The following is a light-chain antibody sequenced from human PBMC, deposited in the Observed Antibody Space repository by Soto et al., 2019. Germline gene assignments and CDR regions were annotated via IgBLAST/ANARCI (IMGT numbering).Light chain of an antibody. CDR3: CSYAGRYTYV. Sequence: QSALTQPRSVSGSPGQSVTISCSGTSSDVGGYNYVSWYQQYPGKAPKLMIYDVSKRPSGVPDRFSGSKSGNTASLTITGLHAEEEADYYCCSYAGRYTYVFGTGTKLTVL. CDR1: SSDVGGYNY. V-gene: IGLV2-11*01. J-gene: IGLJ1*01. CDR2: DVS.